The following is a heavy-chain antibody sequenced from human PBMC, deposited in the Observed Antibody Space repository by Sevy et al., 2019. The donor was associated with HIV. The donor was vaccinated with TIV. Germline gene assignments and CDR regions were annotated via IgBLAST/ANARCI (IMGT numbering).Heavy chain of an antibody. V-gene: IGHV4-31*03. CDR1: GGSISSGGYY. D-gene: IGHD6-13*01. Sequence: SETLSLTCTVSGGSISSGGYYWSWIRQHPGKGLEGIGYIYYSGSTYYNPSLKSRVTISVDTSKNQFSLKLSSVTAADTAVYYCARGIAAAGMGLDYWGQGTLVTVSS. CDR3: ARGIAAAGMGLDY. CDR2: IYYSGST. J-gene: IGHJ4*02.